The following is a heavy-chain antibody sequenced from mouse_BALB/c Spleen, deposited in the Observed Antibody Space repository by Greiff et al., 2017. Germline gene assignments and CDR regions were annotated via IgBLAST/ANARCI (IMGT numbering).Heavy chain of an antibody. CDR3: ARDGSSDY. V-gene: IGHV5-6-5*01. D-gene: IGHD1-1*01. J-gene: IGHJ2*01. CDR2: ISSGGST. CDR1: GFTFSSYA. Sequence: EVQLVESGGGLVKPGGSLKLSCAASGFTFSSYAMSWVRQTPEKRLEWVASISSGGSTYYPDSVKGRFTISRDNARNILYLQMSSLRSEDTAMYYCARDGSSDYWGQGTTLTVSS.